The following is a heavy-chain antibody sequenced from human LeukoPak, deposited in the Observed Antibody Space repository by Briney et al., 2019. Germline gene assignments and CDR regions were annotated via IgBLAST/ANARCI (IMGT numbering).Heavy chain of an antibody. CDR1: GFTFSSYA. V-gene: IGHV3-30-3*01. Sequence: GGSLRLSCAASGFTFSSYAMPWVRQAPGKGLEWVAVISYDGSNKYYADSVKGRFTISRDNSKNTLYLQMNSLRAEDTAVYYCARVNGGYCSGGSCYSGDYWGQGTLVAVSS. J-gene: IGHJ4*02. CDR3: ARVNGGYCSGGSCYSGDY. CDR2: ISYDGSNK. D-gene: IGHD2-15*01.